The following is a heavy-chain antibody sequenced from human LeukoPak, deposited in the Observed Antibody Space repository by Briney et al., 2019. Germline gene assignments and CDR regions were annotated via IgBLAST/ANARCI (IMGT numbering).Heavy chain of an antibody. CDR2: ISSSGSTI. CDR1: GFTFSSYE. J-gene: IGHJ3*02. Sequence: PGGSLRLSCAASGFTFSSYEMNWVRQAPGKGLEWVSYISSSGSTIYYANSVKGRFTISRDNAKNSLYLQMNSLRAEDTAVYYCARDSSSWDPIRYDAFDIWGQGTMVTVSS. D-gene: IGHD6-13*01. V-gene: IGHV3-48*03. CDR3: ARDSSSWDPIRYDAFDI.